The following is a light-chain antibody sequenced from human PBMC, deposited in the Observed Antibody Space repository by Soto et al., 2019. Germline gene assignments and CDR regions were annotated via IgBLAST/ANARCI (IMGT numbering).Light chain of an antibody. CDR1: RSDVGTYNL. CDR3: CRYAGNSYV. Sequence: QSALTQPASVSGSPGQSITISCTGTRSDVGTYNLVSWYQQHPGKAPKLMIYEGTKRPSGVSNRFSGSKSGNTASLTISGLQAEDDAGYYCCRYAGNSYVFGTGTKV. CDR2: EGT. J-gene: IGLJ1*01. V-gene: IGLV2-23*01.